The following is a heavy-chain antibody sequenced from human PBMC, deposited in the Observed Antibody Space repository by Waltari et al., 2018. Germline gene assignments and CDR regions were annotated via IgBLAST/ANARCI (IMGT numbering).Heavy chain of an antibody. Sequence: QVQLVESGGVVVQPGRSLRLSCAAYGFTFSSYGMHWVRKAPGKGLEWVAVISYDGSNKYYAASVKGRFTSSNDSPKNTRYMQMNSLRAEGTAVYYCAKYQVYSSGWYVPGGWFDPWGQGTLVTVSS. CDR1: GFTFSSYG. CDR2: ISYDGSNK. J-gene: IGHJ5*02. D-gene: IGHD6-19*01. CDR3: AKYQVYSSGWYVPGGWFDP. V-gene: IGHV3-30*18.